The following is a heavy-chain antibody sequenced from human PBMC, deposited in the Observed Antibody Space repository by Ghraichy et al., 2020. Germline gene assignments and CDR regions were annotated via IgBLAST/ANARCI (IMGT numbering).Heavy chain of an antibody. CDR2: IYYSGST. J-gene: IGHJ5*02. V-gene: IGHV4-59*08. CDR1: GGSISSYY. D-gene: IGHD3-3*01. CDR3: ARQNVDRVTIFGVVINGFDP. Sequence: SETLSLTCTVSGGSISSYYWSWIRQPPGKGLEWIGYIYYSGSTNYNPSLKSRVTISVDTSKNQFSLKLSSVTAADTAVYYCARQNVDRVTIFGVVINGFDPWGQGTLVTVSS.